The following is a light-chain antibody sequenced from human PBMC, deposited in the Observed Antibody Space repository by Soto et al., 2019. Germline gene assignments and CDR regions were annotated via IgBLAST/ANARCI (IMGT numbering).Light chain of an antibody. V-gene: IGKV3-15*01. CDR1: QNVSTN. Sequence: EAVLTHSPATLSVSPGEGATLSCRASQNVSTNLAWYQQRPGQAPRLLIYGASKRAIGLPARFSGRGSGTDLAGAITSLQSEDFEVYYCQQYNNWLHPLGQGTK. CDR2: GAS. J-gene: IGKJ1*01. CDR3: QQYNNWLHP.